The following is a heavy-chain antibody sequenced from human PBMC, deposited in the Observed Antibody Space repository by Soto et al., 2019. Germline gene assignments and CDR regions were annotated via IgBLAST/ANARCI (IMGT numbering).Heavy chain of an antibody. J-gene: IGHJ5*02. D-gene: IGHD3-10*01. CDR1: GGSISSYY. CDR3: ARDYYGSGRFDP. CDR2: IYYSGST. Sequence: SETLSLTCTVSGGSISSYYWSWIRQPPGKGLEWIGYIYYSGSTNYNPSLKSRVTISVDTSKNQFSLKLSSVTAADTAVYYCARDYYGSGRFDPWGQGTPVTVSS. V-gene: IGHV4-59*12.